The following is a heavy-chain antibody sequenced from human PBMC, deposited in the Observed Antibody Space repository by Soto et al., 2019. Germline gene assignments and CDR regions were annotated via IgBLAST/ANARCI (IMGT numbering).Heavy chain of an antibody. J-gene: IGHJ4*02. CDR2: IYSGDVT. CDR1: GFTVNSNC. V-gene: IGHV3-53*01. Sequence: GGSLRLSCAAPGFTVNSNCMSWVRQAPGKGPEWISVIYSGDVTDYADSVKGRFSISRDNSKNTLYLQMNSLRAEDTAVYYCARGQEGDHAYFDYWGQGTLVTV. CDR3: ARGQEGDHAYFDY.